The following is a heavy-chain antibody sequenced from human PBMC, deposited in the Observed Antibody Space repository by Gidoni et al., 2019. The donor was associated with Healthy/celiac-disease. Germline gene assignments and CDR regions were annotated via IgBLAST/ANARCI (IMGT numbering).Heavy chain of an antibody. D-gene: IGHD6-13*01. CDR3: ARDSSYPPTGSWYNDAFDI. CDR2: ISSSSSYI. J-gene: IGHJ3*02. V-gene: IGHV3-21*01. Sequence: EVQLVASGGGLVKPGGSLRLSCAASGFTFSSSSMNWVRQAPWKGLEWVSSISSSSSYIYYADSVKGRFTISRDNAKNSLYLQMNSLRAEDTAVYYCARDSSYPPTGSWYNDAFDIWGQGTMVTVSS. CDR1: GFTFSSSS.